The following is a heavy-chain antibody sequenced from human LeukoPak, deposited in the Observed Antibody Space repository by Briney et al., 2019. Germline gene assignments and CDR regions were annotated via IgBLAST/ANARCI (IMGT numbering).Heavy chain of an antibody. V-gene: IGHV1-69*04. CDR3: ARRIAARSNFLFDY. Sequence: GASVKVSCKASGGTFSSYAISWVRQAPGQGLERMGRIIPILGIANYAQKFQGRVTITADKSTSTAYMELSSLRSEDTAVYYCARRIAARSNFLFDYWGQGTLVTVSS. J-gene: IGHJ4*02. CDR2: IIPILGIA. D-gene: IGHD6-6*01. CDR1: GGTFSSYA.